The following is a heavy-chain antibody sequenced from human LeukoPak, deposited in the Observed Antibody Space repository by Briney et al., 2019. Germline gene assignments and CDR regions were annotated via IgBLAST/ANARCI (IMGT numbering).Heavy chain of an antibody. J-gene: IGHJ4*02. CDR3: AKVGSGGIDY. CDR1: GFTFSSYG. Sequence: GGSLRLSCAASGFTFSSYGMHWVRQAPGKGLEWVAVISYDGGNKYYADSVKGRFTISRDNSKNTLCLQMNSLRAEDTAVYYCAKVGSGGIDYWGQGTLVTVSS. CDR2: ISYDGGNK. V-gene: IGHV3-30*18. D-gene: IGHD2-15*01.